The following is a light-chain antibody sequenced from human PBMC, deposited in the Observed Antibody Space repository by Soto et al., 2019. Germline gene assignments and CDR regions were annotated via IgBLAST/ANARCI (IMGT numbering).Light chain of an antibody. CDR3: LQYNTYPWT. CDR2: AAS. Sequence: DIQMTQSPSSLSSSVGDRVTITCRASQGIRNDLDWYQQKPARAPERLIYAASSLQSGVPSRFSGSGSGTEFTLTISSQPAEYFATYYWLQYNTYPWTFGQGTKVEIK. V-gene: IGKV1-17*01. J-gene: IGKJ1*01. CDR1: QGIRND.